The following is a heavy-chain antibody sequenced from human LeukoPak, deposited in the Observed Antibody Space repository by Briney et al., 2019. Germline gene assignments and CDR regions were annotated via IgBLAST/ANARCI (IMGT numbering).Heavy chain of an antibody. D-gene: IGHD5-24*01. Sequence: GGSLRLSCAASGFTVSSNYMNWVRQAPGKGLEWVSVIYGGGNIYYADSVKGRFTISRDNSKNTLYLQMNSLRAEDTAVYYRARGAGYNYPYYFDYWGQGTLVTVSS. CDR3: ARGAGYNYPYYFDY. CDR2: IYGGGNI. J-gene: IGHJ4*02. CDR1: GFTVSSNY. V-gene: IGHV3-53*01.